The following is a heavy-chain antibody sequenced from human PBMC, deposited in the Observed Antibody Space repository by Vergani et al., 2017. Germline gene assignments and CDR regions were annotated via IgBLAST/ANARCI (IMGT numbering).Heavy chain of an antibody. CDR3: AHSGSSGWYIDY. D-gene: IGHD6-19*01. CDR2: IYWNDDK. CDR1: GFSLSTSGVG. J-gene: IGHJ4*02. V-gene: IGHV2-5*01. Sequence: QITLKESGPTLVKPTQTLTLTCTFSGFSLSTSGVGVGWIRPPPGKALEWLALIYWNDDKRYSPSLKSRLTITKDTSKNQVVLTMTNMDPVDTATYYCAHSGSSGWYIDYWGQGTLVTVSS.